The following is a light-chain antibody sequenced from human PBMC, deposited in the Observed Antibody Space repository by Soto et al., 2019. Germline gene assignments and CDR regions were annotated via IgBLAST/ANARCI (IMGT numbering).Light chain of an antibody. CDR3: QQYSDWPRT. Sequence: MTQSPATLSVSPGERATLSCRASQSVRTNLAWYQQKPGQAPRLLIYGAYTRATGIPARFSGSGSGTEFTLTISSLQSEDFAVYYCQQYSDWPRTFGQGTKWIS. V-gene: IGKV3-15*01. CDR2: GAY. CDR1: QSVRTN. J-gene: IGKJ1*01.